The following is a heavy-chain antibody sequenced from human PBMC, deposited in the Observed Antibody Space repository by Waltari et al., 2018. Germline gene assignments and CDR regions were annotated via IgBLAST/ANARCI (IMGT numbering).Heavy chain of an antibody. V-gene: IGHV3-30-3*01. Sequence: QVQLVESGGGVVQPGRSLRLSCAASGFTFSSYAMHWVRQAPGKGLEWVAVISYDGSNKYYADSVKGRFTISRDNSKNTLHLQMNSLRAEDTAVYYCARVMHAFDPEGGFDYWGQGTLVTVSS. CDR3: ARVMHAFDPEGGFDY. J-gene: IGHJ4*02. D-gene: IGHD3-16*01. CDR1: GFTFSSYA. CDR2: ISYDGSNK.